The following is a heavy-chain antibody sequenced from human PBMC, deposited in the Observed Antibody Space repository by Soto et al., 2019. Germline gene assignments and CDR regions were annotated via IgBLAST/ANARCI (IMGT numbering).Heavy chain of an antibody. V-gene: IGHV3-7*01. J-gene: IGHJ5*02. Sequence: EVQLVESGGGLVQPGGSLRLSCAASGFTFSSYWMSWVRQAPGKGLEWVANIKQDGSEKYYVDPVKGRFTISRDNAKNSLYLQMNSLRAEDTAVYYCARDVIAVAGNWFDPWGQGTLVTVAA. CDR3: ARDVIAVAGNWFDP. D-gene: IGHD6-19*01. CDR1: GFTFSSYW. CDR2: IKQDGSEK.